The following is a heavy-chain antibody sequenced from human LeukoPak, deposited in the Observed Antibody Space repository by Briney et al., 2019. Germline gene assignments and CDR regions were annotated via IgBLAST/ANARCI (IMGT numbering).Heavy chain of an antibody. CDR1: GYTFTSYY. CDR2: INPSGGST. CDR3: ARAPFGVLRYFDWLSD. Sequence: ASVKVSCKASGYTFTSYYMHWVRQAPGQGLEWMGIINPSGGSTSYAQKFQGRVTMTRDTSTCTVYMELSSLRSEDTAVYYCARAPFGVLRYFDWLSDWGQGTLVTVSS. J-gene: IGHJ4*02. D-gene: IGHD3-9*01. V-gene: IGHV1-46*01.